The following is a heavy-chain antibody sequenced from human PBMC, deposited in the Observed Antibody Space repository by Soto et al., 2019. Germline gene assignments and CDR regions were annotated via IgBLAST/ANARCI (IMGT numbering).Heavy chain of an antibody. Sequence: PGGSLRLSCAASGFTFSSYSMSWVRQAPGKGLEWVSYISSGSNTIYYADSVKGRFTISRDNAKNSLYLQMNSLRDEDTAVYHCARGTSHPDYWGQGTLVTVSS. V-gene: IGHV3-48*02. J-gene: IGHJ4*02. CDR2: ISSGSNTI. CDR3: ARGTSHPDY. D-gene: IGHD2-2*01. CDR1: GFTFSSYS.